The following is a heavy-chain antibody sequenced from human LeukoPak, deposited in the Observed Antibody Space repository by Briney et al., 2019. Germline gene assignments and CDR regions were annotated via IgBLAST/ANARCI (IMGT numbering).Heavy chain of an antibody. Sequence: PGGSLRLSCAASGFXFSSYAMSWVRQAPGMGLEWVSAIGASDGNTYYADSVKGRFPISRDNSKNSLYLQINSLRSDDTAVYYCAKVQYSDYDMNFDSWGQGTLVTVSS. V-gene: IGHV3-23*01. CDR3: AKVQYSDYDMNFDS. J-gene: IGHJ4*02. D-gene: IGHD5-12*01. CDR2: IGASDGNT. CDR1: GFXFSSYA.